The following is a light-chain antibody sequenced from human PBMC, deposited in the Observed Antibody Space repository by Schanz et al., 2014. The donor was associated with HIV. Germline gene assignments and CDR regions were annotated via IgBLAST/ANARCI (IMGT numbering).Light chain of an antibody. J-gene: IGKJ1*01. CDR3: QQYNNWPAWT. CDR2: GAS. Sequence: DIVLTQSPDTLSVPPGERATLSCRASHSVSSNFLAWYQQKPGQAPRLLIFGASNRAAGIPDRFSGNGSGTEFTLTISSLQSEDFAVYYCQQYNNWPAWTFGQGTKVEIK. V-gene: IGKV3D-15*01. CDR1: HSVSSN.